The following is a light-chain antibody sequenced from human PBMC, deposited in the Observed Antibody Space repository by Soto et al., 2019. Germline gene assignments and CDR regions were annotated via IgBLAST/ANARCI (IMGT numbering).Light chain of an antibody. V-gene: IGKV1-5*01. J-gene: IGKJ1*01. CDR1: QNIRSR. Sequence: DLQITHSPPTLSESVVYRGNITCRASQNIRSRLAWFQQKPGKAPKLLIYDASSLESGVPQRFSGSGSGTEFTLTISSLQTDDFSTYYCQPYHSYWTFGQGTKVDI. CDR3: QPYHSYWT. CDR2: DAS.